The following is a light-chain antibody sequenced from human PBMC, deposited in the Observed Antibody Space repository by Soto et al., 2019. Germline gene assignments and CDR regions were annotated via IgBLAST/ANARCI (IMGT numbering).Light chain of an antibody. CDR3: QQYENLPIT. J-gene: IGKJ5*01. CDR1: QAISNY. V-gene: IGKV1-33*01. Sequence: EMHMTHSHSSLSASVWDRVTITCHANQAISNYLNWYQQKPGKAPRLLILDAFSLEPGVPSRFSGSGSGTDFTFTISSLQPEDIATYYCQQYENLPITFGQGTRLEI. CDR2: DAF.